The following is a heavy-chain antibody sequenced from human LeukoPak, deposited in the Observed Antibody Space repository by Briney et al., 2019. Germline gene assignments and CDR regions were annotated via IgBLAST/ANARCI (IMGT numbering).Heavy chain of an antibody. Sequence: ASVKVSCKASGCTFTGYYMRWVRQAPGQGLEWMGWINPNSGGTNYAQKFQGRVTMTRDTSISTAYMELSRLRSDDTAVYYCASLSGYCSGGSCNDYWGQGTLVTVSS. J-gene: IGHJ4*02. CDR2: INPNSGGT. V-gene: IGHV1-2*02. CDR1: GCTFTGYY. CDR3: ASLSGYCSGGSCNDY. D-gene: IGHD2-15*01.